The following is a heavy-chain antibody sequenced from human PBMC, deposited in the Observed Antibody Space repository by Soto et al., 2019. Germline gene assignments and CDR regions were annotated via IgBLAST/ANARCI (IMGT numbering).Heavy chain of an antibody. CDR1: GFTFSSYD. CDR3: ARGSQEVISRSYNWFDP. J-gene: IGHJ5*02. Sequence: EVQLVESGGGLVQPGGSLRLSCAASGFTFSSYDMHWVRQATGKGLEWVSAIGTAGDTYYPGSVKGRFTISRENAKNSLYLQMNSLRAEDTAVYYCARGSQEVISRSYNWFDPWGQGTLVTVSS. D-gene: IGHD3-22*01. V-gene: IGHV3-13*01. CDR2: IGTAGDT.